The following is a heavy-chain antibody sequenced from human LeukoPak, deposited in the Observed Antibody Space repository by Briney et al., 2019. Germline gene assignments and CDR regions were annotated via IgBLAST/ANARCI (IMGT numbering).Heavy chain of an antibody. CDR2: INHSGST. V-gene: IGHV4-34*01. D-gene: IGHD3-10*01. CDR3: ARVRGTYYYGSGSHIDGMDV. CDR1: GGSFSGYY. Sequence: SETLSLTCAVYGGSFSGYYWSWIRQPPGKGLEWIGEINHSGSTNYNPSLKSRVTISVDTSKNQFSLKLSSVTAADTAVYYCARVRGTYYYGSGSHIDGMDVWGQGTTVTVSS. J-gene: IGHJ6*02.